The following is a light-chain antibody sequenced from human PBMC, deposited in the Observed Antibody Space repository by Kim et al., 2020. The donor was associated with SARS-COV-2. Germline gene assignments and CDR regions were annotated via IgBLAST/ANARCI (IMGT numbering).Light chain of an antibody. V-gene: IGKV3-15*01. J-gene: IGKJ4*01. CDR3: QQYNDWPLLT. CDR1: QSVKNN. Sequence: VAPGEGVTLSCRASQSVKNNLAWYQQRPGQAPRLLIYGASARATDISARFSGSGSGTEFTLTIRSMQSEDLAVYYCQQYNDWPLLTFGGGTKLEI. CDR2: GAS.